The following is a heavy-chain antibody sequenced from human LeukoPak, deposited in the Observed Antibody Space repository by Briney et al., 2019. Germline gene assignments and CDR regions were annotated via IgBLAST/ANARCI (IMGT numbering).Heavy chain of an antibody. J-gene: IGHJ4*02. CDR2: IKQDGSEK. Sequence: PGESLRLSCAASGFTFSSYWMSWVRQAPGKGLEWVANIKQDGSEKYYVDSVKGRFTISGDNAKNSLYLQMNSLRAEDTAVYYCAAMGPLAGYFDYWGQGTLVTVSS. V-gene: IGHV3-7*01. CDR1: GFTFSSYW. D-gene: IGHD3-3*02. CDR3: AAMGPLAGYFDY.